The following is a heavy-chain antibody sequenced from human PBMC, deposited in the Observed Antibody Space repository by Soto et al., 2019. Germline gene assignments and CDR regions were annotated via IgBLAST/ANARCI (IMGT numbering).Heavy chain of an antibody. D-gene: IGHD5-18*01. V-gene: IGHV3-21*01. CDR3: ARYSYWQDY. Sequence: EVQLVESGGGLVKPRGSLRLSCAASGFTFSSYTMNWVRQAPGKGLEWLSSISSGSSYIYYADSVKGRFTISRDNAKNSLYLQMNSLRAEDTAVYYCARYSYWQDYWGQGTLVTVSS. CDR1: GFTFSSYT. CDR2: ISSGSSYI. J-gene: IGHJ4*02.